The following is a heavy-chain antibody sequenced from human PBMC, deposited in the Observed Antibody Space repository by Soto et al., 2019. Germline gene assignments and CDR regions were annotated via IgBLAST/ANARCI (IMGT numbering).Heavy chain of an antibody. D-gene: IGHD3-10*01. CDR1: GFAFSGYW. V-gene: IGHV3-7*01. CDR2: INQDGSEK. CDR3: AGSYSIDF. J-gene: IGHJ3*01. Sequence: PGGPLRLYCAASGFAFSGYWMTWVRQAPGKGLEWVACINQDGSEKYYADSVKGRFTISRDSAKNSMFLQMNSLRAEDTAVYYCAGSYSIDFWGQGTVVTVSS.